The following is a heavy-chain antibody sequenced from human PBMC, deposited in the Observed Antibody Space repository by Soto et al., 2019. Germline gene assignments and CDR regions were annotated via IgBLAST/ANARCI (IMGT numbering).Heavy chain of an antibody. CDR1: GFTFDDYA. D-gene: IGHD2-15*01. CDR2: VSWNSGTI. Sequence: EGQLVESGGGLVQPGRSLRLSCVASGFTFDDYAMHWVRQTPGKGLEWVASVSWNSGTIVYADSVKGRFTISRDNAENSLSLHMSGLGGDDTALYYCVKDLARVVVAAEFFYYGMDVWGQGTAVTVSS. CDR3: VKDLARVVVAAEFFYYGMDV. J-gene: IGHJ6*02. V-gene: IGHV3-9*01.